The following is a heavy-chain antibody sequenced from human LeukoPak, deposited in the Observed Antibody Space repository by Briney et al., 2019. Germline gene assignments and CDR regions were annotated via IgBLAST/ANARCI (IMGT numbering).Heavy chain of an antibody. CDR1: GFTFSDYY. CDR3: AKDGQLWSGPSPPWFDP. Sequence: GGSLRLSCAASGFTFSDYYMSWIRQAPGKGLEWVSYISSSGSTIYYADSVKGRFTISRDNSKNTLYLQMNSLRARDTSVCFCAKDGQLWSGPSPPWFDPWGQGTLVTVSS. V-gene: IGHV3-11*04. D-gene: IGHD3-3*01. J-gene: IGHJ5*02. CDR2: ISSSGSTI.